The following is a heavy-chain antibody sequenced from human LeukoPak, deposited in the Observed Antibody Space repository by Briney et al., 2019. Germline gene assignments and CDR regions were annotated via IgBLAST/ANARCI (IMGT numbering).Heavy chain of an antibody. J-gene: IGHJ4*02. Sequence: GGSLRLSCAASGFTFSSYSMNWVRQAPGKGLEWVSSISSSSSYIYYADSVKGRLTISRDNAKNSLYLQMNSLRAEDTAVYYCARVGSGPTVKFDYWGQGTLVTVSS. V-gene: IGHV3-21*01. CDR2: ISSSSSYI. D-gene: IGHD3-10*01. CDR3: ARVGSGPTVKFDY. CDR1: GFTFSSYS.